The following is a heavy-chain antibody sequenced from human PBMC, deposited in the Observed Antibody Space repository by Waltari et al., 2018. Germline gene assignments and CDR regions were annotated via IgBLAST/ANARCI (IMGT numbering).Heavy chain of an antibody. V-gene: IGHV3-11*04. CDR2: ISSRATMI. D-gene: IGHD3-16*01. J-gene: IGHJ4*02. Sequence: SYISSRATMIYYADSVKGRFTISRDNARSSLYLQMNSLRGDDTAIYYCVRISEIWSGRWGQGTLVTVSS. CDR3: VRISEIWSGR.